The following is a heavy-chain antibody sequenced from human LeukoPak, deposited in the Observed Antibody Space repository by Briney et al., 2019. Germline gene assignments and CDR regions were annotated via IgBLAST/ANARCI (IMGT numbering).Heavy chain of an antibody. CDR3: AKGDSTGYYYHYGYYFDY. Sequence: QPVRSLRLSCAASGFTFSNYGMHWVRQAPGKGLEWVAVISYDGSKKYHADSVKGRFTISRDNSKNTLYLQMNSLRAEDTAVYYCAKGDSTGYYYHYGYYFDYWGQGTLVTVSS. CDR2: ISYDGSKK. D-gene: IGHD3-22*01. CDR1: GFTFSNYG. J-gene: IGHJ4*02. V-gene: IGHV3-30*18.